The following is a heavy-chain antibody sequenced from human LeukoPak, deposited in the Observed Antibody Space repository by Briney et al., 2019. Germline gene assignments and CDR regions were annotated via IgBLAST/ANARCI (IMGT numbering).Heavy chain of an antibody. CDR2: IYYSGST. CDR1: GGSISSNSYY. J-gene: IGHJ4*02. V-gene: IGHV4-39*01. Sequence: SETLSLTCAVSGGSISSNSYYWGWIRQPPGKGLEWIGSIYYSGSTYYNPSLKSRVTISVDTSKNQFSLKLSSVTAADTAVYYCARTRYYYNSRSYGTPYYFDYWGQGTLVTVSS. D-gene: IGHD3-10*01. CDR3: ARTRYYYNSRSYGTPYYFDY.